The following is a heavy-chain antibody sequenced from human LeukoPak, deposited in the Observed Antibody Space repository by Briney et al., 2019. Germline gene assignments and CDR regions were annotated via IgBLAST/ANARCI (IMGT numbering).Heavy chain of an antibody. D-gene: IGHD3-22*01. V-gene: IGHV4-30-2*01. J-gene: IGHJ4*02. CDR2: IYHSGST. Sequence: SETLSLTCTVSGGSISSGGYYWSWIRQPRGKGLEWIGYIYHSGSTYYNPSLKSRATISVDRSKNQFSLKLSSVTAADTAVYYCARLPSVYYDSSGLDYWGQGTLVTVSS. CDR1: GGSISSGGYY. CDR3: ARLPSVYYDSSGLDY.